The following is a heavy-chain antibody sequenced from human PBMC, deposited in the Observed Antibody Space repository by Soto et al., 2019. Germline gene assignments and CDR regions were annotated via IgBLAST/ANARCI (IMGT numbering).Heavy chain of an antibody. CDR1: GGSISSSNW. CDR2: IYHSGST. J-gene: IGHJ6*02. D-gene: IGHD1-26*01. CDR3: ARVSGSYYYGMDV. V-gene: IGHV4-4*02. Sequence: QVQLQESGPGLVKPSGTLSLTCAVSGGSISSSNWWSWVRQPPGKGLEWIGEIYHSGSTNYNPSLKSRGTISVDKSKNQFSLKLSSVAAGDTAVYYCARVSGSYYYGMDVWGQGTTVTVSS.